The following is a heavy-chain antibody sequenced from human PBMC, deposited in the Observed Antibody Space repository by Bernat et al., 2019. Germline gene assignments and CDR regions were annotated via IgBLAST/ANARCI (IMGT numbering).Heavy chain of an antibody. J-gene: IGHJ3*02. D-gene: IGHD4-11*01. CDR2: IIPIFGTA. V-gene: IGHV1-69*01. CDR1: GGTFSSYA. Sequence: QVQLVQSGAEVKKPGSSVKVSCKASGGTFSSYAISWVRQAPGQGLEWMGGIIPIFGTANYAQKFQGRVTITADESTSTAYMEPSSLRSEDTAVYYCARANSISSYPQSDAFEIGGQGTMVTVSS. CDR3: ARANSISSYPQSDAFEI.